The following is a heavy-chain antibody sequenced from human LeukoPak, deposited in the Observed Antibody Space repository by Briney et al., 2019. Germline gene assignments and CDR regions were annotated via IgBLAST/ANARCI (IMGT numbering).Heavy chain of an antibody. CDR2: IPYDGSNK. V-gene: IGHV3-30*14. J-gene: IGHJ4*02. CDR3: ARVGPATAFDY. CDR1: GFTFSTYA. Sequence: GGSLRLSCAASGFTFSTYAMHWVRQAPGKGLEWVAVIPYDGSNKYYADSVKGRFTISRDNSKNTLYLQMASLRDEDMGVYYCARVGPATAFDYWGQGTQVTVSS.